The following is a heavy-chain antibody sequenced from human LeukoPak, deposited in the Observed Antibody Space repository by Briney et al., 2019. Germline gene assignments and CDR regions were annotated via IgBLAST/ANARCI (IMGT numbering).Heavy chain of an antibody. Sequence: PGGSLRLSCAASGFRFDNFWMHWVRQAPGKGLEWVSRITIDGSTTTYADSVKGRFTISRDNAKNSLYLQMDSLRAEDTAVYYCARDAGYGYDRFDYWGQGTQVTVSS. V-gene: IGHV3-74*03. J-gene: IGHJ4*02. CDR2: ITIDGSTT. D-gene: IGHD5-18*01. CDR1: GFRFDNFW. CDR3: ARDAGYGYDRFDY.